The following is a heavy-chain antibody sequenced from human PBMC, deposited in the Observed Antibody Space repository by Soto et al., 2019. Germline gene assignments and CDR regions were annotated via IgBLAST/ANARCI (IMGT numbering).Heavy chain of an antibody. Sequence: EVQLLESGGGWVQPGGSLRLSCGASGFTFSSHAMTWVRQAPGKGLEWVSAISGSGDSTYYADSVTGRFTISRDNSKKTMFLQINSLRADDTAVYYCAQGRGLVSPHYWGQGTLVTVSS. CDR1: GFTFSSHA. CDR2: ISGSGDST. D-gene: IGHD3-9*01. J-gene: IGHJ4*02. V-gene: IGHV3-23*01. CDR3: AQGRGLVSPHY.